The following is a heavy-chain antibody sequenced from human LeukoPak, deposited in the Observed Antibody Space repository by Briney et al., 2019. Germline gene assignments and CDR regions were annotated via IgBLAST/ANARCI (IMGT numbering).Heavy chain of an antibody. Sequence: GGSLRLSCAASGFTFSSYSMNWVRQAPGKGLEWVAFIRNDGSNKYYADSVKGRFTISRDNSKNTVDLQMNSLRAEDTAIYYCAKDINSHCRGDCSDYWGQGTLVIVSS. V-gene: IGHV3-30*02. J-gene: IGHJ4*02. CDR2: IRNDGSNK. CDR1: GFTFSSYS. D-gene: IGHD2-15*01. CDR3: AKDINSHCRGDCSDY.